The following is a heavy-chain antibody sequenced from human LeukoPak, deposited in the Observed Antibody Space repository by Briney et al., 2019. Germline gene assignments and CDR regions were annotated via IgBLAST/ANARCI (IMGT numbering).Heavy chain of an antibody. Sequence: GGSLRLSCAASGFTVSSNYMSWVRQAPGKGLEWVANTREDGSEKYYVDSVKGRFTISRDNAKNSLYLQMNSLRAEDTAVYYCARELAGHYYGSGSSFDYWGQGTLVTVSS. CDR3: ARELAGHYYGSGSSFDY. V-gene: IGHV3-7*01. D-gene: IGHD3-10*01. CDR2: TREDGSEK. J-gene: IGHJ4*02. CDR1: GFTVSSNY.